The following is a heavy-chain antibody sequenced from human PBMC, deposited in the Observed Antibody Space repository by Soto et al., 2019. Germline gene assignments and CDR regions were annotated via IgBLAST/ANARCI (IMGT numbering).Heavy chain of an antibody. J-gene: IGHJ4*02. CDR1: GGYFIGYY. D-gene: IGHD6-13*01. V-gene: IGHV4-34*01. Sequence: PSATRSLTCAVYGGYFIGYYWSCIRQPPGKGLEWIGEINHSGSTNYNPSLKSRVTISVDTSKNQFSLKLSSVTAADTAVYYCARGSWRQQLPYSGQGTLVTGYS. CDR3: ARGSWRQQLPY. CDR2: INHSGST.